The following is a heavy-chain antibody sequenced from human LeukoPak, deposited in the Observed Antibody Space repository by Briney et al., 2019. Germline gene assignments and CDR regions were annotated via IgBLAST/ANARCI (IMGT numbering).Heavy chain of an antibody. V-gene: IGHV1-69*13. J-gene: IGHJ3*02. CDR3: ARRSEDAFDI. Sequence: EASVKVSCKASGGTFSSYAISWVRQAPGQGLEWMGGIIPIFGTANYAQKFQGRVTITADESTSTAYKELSSLRSEDTAMYYCARRSEDAFDIWGQGTMVTDSS. CDR1: GGTFSSYA. CDR2: IIPIFGTA.